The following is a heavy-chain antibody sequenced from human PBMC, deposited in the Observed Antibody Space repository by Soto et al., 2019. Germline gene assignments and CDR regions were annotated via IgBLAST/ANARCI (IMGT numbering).Heavy chain of an antibody. CDR1: GFTFSSYA. Sequence: GGSLRLSCAASGFTFSSYAMSWVRQAPGKGLEWVSAISGSGGSTYYADSVKGRFTISRDNAKNSLYLQMNSLRAEDTAVYYCARDSDDSSGYYLLGVYYFDYWGQGTLVTAPQ. V-gene: IGHV3-23*01. D-gene: IGHD3-22*01. CDR3: ARDSDDSSGYYLLGVYYFDY. CDR2: ISGSGGST. J-gene: IGHJ4*02.